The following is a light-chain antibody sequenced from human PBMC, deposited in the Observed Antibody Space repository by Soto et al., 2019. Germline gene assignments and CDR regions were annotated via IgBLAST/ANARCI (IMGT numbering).Light chain of an antibody. V-gene: IGLV2-8*01. CDR3: TSYAGNNIWV. J-gene: IGLJ3*02. Sequence: QSVLTQPPSASGSPGQSVTISCTGTSSDVGAYNYVSWYQQYPGKAPKLMIYEVSKRPSGVPDRFSVSKSGKTASLTVSGLQPEDEADYYCTSYAGNNIWVFGGGTKLTVL. CDR2: EVS. CDR1: SSDVGAYNY.